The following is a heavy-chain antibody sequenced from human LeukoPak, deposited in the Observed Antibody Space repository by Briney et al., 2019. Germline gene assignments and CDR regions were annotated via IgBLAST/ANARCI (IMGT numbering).Heavy chain of an antibody. V-gene: IGHV4-61*02. CDR3: ARDRARHFDY. CDR2: IYTSGST. Sequence: SQTLSLTCTVSGGSISSGSYYWSWIRQPAGKGLEWIGRIYTSGSTNYNPSLKSRVTISVDTSKNQFSLKLSSVTAADTAVYYCARDRARHFDYWGQGTMVTVSS. J-gene: IGHJ4*03. D-gene: IGHD3-10*01. CDR1: GGSISSGSYY.